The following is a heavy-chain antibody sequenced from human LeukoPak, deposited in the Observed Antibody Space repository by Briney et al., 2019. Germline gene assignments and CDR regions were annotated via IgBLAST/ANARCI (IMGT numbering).Heavy chain of an antibody. CDR1: GFTFSTYA. J-gene: IGHJ4*02. CDR3: ARGAWTTTQPIND. D-gene: IGHD1-26*01. Sequence: GGSLRLSCAASGFTFSTYAMHWVRQAPAKGLDWVAVISNGGRDTYYADSVKGRFTISRDNSKNTLDLQMNSLRVDDTAVYYAARGAWTTTQPINDWGQGTLVTVSS. V-gene: IGHV3-30*04. CDR2: ISNGGRDT.